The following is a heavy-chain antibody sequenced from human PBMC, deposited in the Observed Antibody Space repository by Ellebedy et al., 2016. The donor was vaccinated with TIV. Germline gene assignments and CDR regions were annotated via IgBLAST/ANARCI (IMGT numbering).Heavy chain of an antibody. V-gene: IGHV3-23*01. CDR2: ISGSGVRT. J-gene: IGHJ2*01. CDR3: AKSVGIVGAKSYWYFDL. Sequence: GGSLRLSXAASGFTFRTDAMTWVRQAPGKGLEWVSAISGSGVRTYYADAVKGRFIISRDNSKNMLFLQMNSLRAEDTAVYYCAKSVGIVGAKSYWYFDLWGRGTLVTVSS. CDR1: GFTFRTDA. D-gene: IGHD1-26*01.